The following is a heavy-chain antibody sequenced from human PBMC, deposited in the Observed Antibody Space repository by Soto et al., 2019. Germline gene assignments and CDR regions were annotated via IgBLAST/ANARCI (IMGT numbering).Heavy chain of an antibody. J-gene: IGHJ3*02. CDR3: ARGSIVIPNDAFDI. CDR2: IYHSGST. D-gene: IGHD2-15*01. Sequence: PSETLSLTCAVSGGSISSGGYSWSWIRQPPGKGLEWIGYIYHSGSTYYNPSLKSRVTISVDRSKNQFSLKLSSVTAADTAVYYCARGSIVIPNDAFDIWGQGTMVTVSS. V-gene: IGHV4-30-2*01. CDR1: GGSISSGGYS.